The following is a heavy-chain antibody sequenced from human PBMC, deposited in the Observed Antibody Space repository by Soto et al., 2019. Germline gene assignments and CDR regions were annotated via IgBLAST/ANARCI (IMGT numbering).Heavy chain of an antibody. Sequence: QVQLQESGPGLVKPSETLSLTCTVSGGSISSYYWSWIRQPPGKGLEWIGYIYYSGSTNYNPSLKSRVTIAVDPSERPFSLKLSSVTAADTAVYSCARGGGGIDSWGQGALVTVSS. V-gene: IGHV4-59*01. CDR2: IYYSGST. D-gene: IGHD3-16*01. CDR3: ARGGGGIDS. J-gene: IGHJ4*02. CDR1: GGSISSYY.